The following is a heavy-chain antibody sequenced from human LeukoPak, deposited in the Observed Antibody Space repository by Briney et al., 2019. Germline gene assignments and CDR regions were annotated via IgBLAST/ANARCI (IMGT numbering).Heavy chain of an antibody. Sequence: GGSLRLSCAASGFTFNNYGMHWVRQAPGKGLEWVAVISYDGRNKHYPDSVKGRFTISRDISTDTLWLQMDSLRTEDTAEYYCAKGPLRGTAAAIDYWGQGTLVTVSS. J-gene: IGHJ4*02. CDR3: AKGPLRGTAAAIDY. V-gene: IGHV3-30*18. CDR2: ISYDGRNK. D-gene: IGHD2-2*01. CDR1: GFTFNNYG.